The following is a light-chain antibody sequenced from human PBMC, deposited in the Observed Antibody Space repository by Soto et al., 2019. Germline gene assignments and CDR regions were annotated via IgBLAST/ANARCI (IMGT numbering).Light chain of an antibody. J-gene: IGKJ2*01. V-gene: IGKV1-5*01. Sequence: DIQMTQSPSTLSASVGDTVTITCRASQSVNSWLAWYQQKPGKAPKVLIYDASSLESGVPSRFSGGGSETQFTLTISSLQPDDFATYYCQQYNSEFAFGQGTKLEIK. CDR1: QSVNSW. CDR2: DAS. CDR3: QQYNSEFA.